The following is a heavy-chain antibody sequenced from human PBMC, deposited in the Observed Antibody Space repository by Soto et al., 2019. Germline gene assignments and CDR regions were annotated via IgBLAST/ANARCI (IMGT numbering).Heavy chain of an antibody. V-gene: IGHV3-11*06. CDR2: ISSSSSYT. D-gene: IGHD3-22*01. CDR3: AREGYYDSSGYRPYYYYGMDV. CDR1: GFTFSDYY. J-gene: IGHJ6*02. Sequence: PGGSLRLSCAASGFTFSDYYMSWIRQAPGKGLEWVSYISSSSSYTNYADSVKGRFTNSRDNAKNSLYLQMNSLRAEDTAVYYCAREGYYDSSGYRPYYYYGMDVWGQGTTVTVP.